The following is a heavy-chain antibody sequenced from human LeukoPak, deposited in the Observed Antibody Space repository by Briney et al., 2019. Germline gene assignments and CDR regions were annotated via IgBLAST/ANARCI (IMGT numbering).Heavy chain of an antibody. D-gene: IGHD2-2*01. CDR3: ARDPRWLTPDCTSTSCYENYFDP. J-gene: IGHJ5*02. Sequence: SETLSLTCGVSGYSISSGYQWAWIRQSPGKGLEWIGSIYHSGSAHYNPSLKSRVSISVETSKNQFSLNMYSVTAADTAVYYCARDPRWLTPDCTSTSCYENYFDPWGQGTLVTVSS. CDR1: GYSISSGYQ. CDR2: IYHSGSA. V-gene: IGHV4-38-2*02.